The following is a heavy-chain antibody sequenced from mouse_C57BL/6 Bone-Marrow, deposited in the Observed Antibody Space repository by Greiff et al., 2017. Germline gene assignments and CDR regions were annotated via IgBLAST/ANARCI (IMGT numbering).Heavy chain of an antibody. Sequence: VQLKQSGPELVKPGASVKISCKASGYSFTGYYMNWVKQSPEKSLEWIGEINPSTGGTTYNQKFKAKATLTVDKSSSTAYMQLKSLTSEDSAVYYCARSHYYGSSYDAMDYWGQGTSVTVSS. CDR2: INPSTGGT. CDR1: GYSFTGYY. J-gene: IGHJ4*01. D-gene: IGHD1-1*01. CDR3: ARSHYYGSSYDAMDY. V-gene: IGHV1-42*01.